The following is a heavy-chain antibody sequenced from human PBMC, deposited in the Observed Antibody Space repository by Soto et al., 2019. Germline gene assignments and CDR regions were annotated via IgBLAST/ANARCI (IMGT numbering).Heavy chain of an antibody. D-gene: IGHD2-2*01. CDR3: ARVVPGAEAWFGP. V-gene: IGHV1-18*01. Sequence: ASVQVSCKASGYTFSNYGITWVRQAPGQPLEWLGWISLYSDGTNYAQKFQGRVSMTVDTSTTTAYMELRSLRSDDTAVYYCARVVPGAEAWFGPWGHGTLVTVSS. CDR1: GYTFSNYG. J-gene: IGHJ5*02. CDR2: ISLYSDGT.